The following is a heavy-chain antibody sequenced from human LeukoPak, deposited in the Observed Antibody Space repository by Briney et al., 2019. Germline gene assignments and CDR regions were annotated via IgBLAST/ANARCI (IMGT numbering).Heavy chain of an antibody. D-gene: IGHD6-13*01. CDR2: ISGSGGST. CDR3: AAAGKGGYYYYYMDV. J-gene: IGHJ6*03. Sequence: GGSLRLSCAASGFTFSSYWMSWVRQAPGKGLEWVSAISGSGGSTYYADSVKGRFTISRDNSKNTLYLQMNSLRAEDTAVYYCAAAGKGGYYYYYMDVWGKGTTVTVSS. CDR1: GFTFSSYW. V-gene: IGHV3-23*01.